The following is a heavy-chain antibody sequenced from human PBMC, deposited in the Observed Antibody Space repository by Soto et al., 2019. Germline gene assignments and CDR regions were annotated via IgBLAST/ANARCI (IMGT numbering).Heavy chain of an antibody. J-gene: IGHJ4*02. CDR3: AKALSGYSYGQYYFDY. CDR2: ISGRGGRT. Sequence: GGSLRLSCAVSGVTFSDYAMSWVRQAPGKGLEWVSSISGRGGRTFYTDSVKGRFTISRDNSKNTLFLQMSSLRAEDTALYYCAKALSGYSYGQYYFDYWGQGTLVTVSS. CDR1: GVTFSDYA. V-gene: IGHV3-23*01. D-gene: IGHD5-18*01.